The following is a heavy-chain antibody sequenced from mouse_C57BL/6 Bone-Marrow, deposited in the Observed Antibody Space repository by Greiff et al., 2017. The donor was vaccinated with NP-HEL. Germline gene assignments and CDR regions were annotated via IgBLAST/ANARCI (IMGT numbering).Heavy chain of an antibody. Sequence: QVQLQQPGAELVKPGASVKLSCKASGYTFTSYWMQWVKQRPGQGLEWIGEIDPSDSYTNYNQKFKGKATLTVDPSSSTAYMQLSSLTSEDSAVYYCADYGSSYPFDYWGQGTTLTVSS. J-gene: IGHJ2*01. CDR1: GYTFTSYW. CDR2: IDPSDSYT. V-gene: IGHV1-50*01. D-gene: IGHD1-1*01. CDR3: ADYGSSYPFDY.